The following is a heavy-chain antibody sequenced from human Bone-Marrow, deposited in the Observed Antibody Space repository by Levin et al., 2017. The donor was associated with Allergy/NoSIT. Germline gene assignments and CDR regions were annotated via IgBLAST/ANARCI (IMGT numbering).Heavy chain of an antibody. D-gene: IGHD3-16*02. CDR1: GGSISSSSYY. J-gene: IGHJ4*02. CDR3: ARDSINYDYVWGSYRLFDY. V-gene: IGHV4-39*07. CDR2: IYYSGST. Sequence: PSETLSLTCTVSGGSISSSSYYWGWIRQPPGKGLEWIGSIYYSGSTYYNPSLKSRVTISVDTSKNQFSLKLSSVTAADTAVYYCARDSINYDYVWGSYRLFDYWGQGTLVTVSS.